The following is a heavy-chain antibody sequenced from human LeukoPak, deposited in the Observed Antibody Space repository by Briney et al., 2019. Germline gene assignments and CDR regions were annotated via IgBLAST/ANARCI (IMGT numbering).Heavy chain of an antibody. CDR1: GFSFSGKW. Sequence: PGGSLRLSCVASGFSFSGKWLHWVRQAPGKGLVWVSNIDVDGTAANYVDSVKGRFTIARDNAKNTLYLQMNSLRVEDTAVCYCGSPYSGSRHTVDYWGQGTLVTVSS. D-gene: IGHD6-25*01. J-gene: IGHJ4*02. V-gene: IGHV3-74*01. CDR3: GSPYSGSRHTVDY. CDR2: IDVDGTAA.